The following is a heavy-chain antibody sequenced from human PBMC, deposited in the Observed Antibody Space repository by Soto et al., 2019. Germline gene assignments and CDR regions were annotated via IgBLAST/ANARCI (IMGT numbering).Heavy chain of an antibody. CDR1: GFSLSSYGMC. Sequence: SGPTLVNPTQTLTLTCTFSGFSLSSYGMCVIWIRRPPGEALEWLARIDWDDAKFYNTSLRTRLSISRDTSKNQVVLTMTYMDDADTGVYYCASLTRYGVGDDGMDVWGQGTTVTVSS. D-gene: IGHD3-3*01. V-gene: IGHV2-70*17. J-gene: IGHJ6*02. CDR2: IDWDDAK. CDR3: ASLTRYGVGDDGMDV.